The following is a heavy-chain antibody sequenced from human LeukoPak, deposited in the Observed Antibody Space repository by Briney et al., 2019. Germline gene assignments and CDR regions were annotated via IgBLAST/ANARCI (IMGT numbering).Heavy chain of an antibody. CDR1: GGSISSYY. D-gene: IGHD3-10*01. V-gene: IGHV4-4*07. CDR3: AREVDGSGSYYEAYFDY. Sequence: SETLSLTCTVSGGSISSYYWSWIRQPAGKGLEWIGRIYTSGSTNYNPSLKSRVTMSVDTSKNQFSLKPSSVTAADTAVYYCAREVDGSGSYYEAYFDYWGQGTLVTVSS. CDR2: IYTSGST. J-gene: IGHJ4*02.